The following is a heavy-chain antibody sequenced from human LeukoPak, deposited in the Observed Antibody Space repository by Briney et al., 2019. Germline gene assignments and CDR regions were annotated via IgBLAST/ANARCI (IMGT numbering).Heavy chain of an antibody. J-gene: IGHJ4*02. CDR2: IDAGATST. D-gene: IGHD2-21*02. Sequence: PGGSLRLSCAASGFPVNKYEMHWVRQAPGKGLEWVSYIDAGATSTNYADSVWGRFTLSRDNAQNSVHLQMNSLRDEDTAVYYCVRGRLLRSTMYFDYWGQGALVTVSS. V-gene: IGHV3-48*03. CDR1: GFPVNKYE. CDR3: VRGRLLRSTMYFDY.